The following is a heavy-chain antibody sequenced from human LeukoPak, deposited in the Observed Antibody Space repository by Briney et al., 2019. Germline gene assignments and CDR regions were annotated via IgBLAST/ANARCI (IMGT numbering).Heavy chain of an antibody. D-gene: IGHD4-17*01. Sequence: GASVKVSCKASEYTFTSYDINWVRQAPGQGLEWMGGIIPIFGTANYAQKFQGRVTITADESTSTAYMELSSLRSEDTAVYYCARDGGDYPRAFDIWGQGTMVTVSS. CDR1: EYTFTSYD. CDR3: ARDGGDYPRAFDI. V-gene: IGHV1-69*13. CDR2: IIPIFGTA. J-gene: IGHJ3*02.